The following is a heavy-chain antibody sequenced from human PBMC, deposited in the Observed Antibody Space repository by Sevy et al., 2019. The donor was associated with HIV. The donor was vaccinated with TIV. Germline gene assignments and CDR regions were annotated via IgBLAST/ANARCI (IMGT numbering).Heavy chain of an antibody. CDR1: GGSISSYY. CDR3: ARVKTYAILTGSGWFDP. J-gene: IGHJ5*02. V-gene: IGHV4-59*01. Sequence: SETLSLTCTVSGGSISSYYWSWIRQPPGKGLEWIGYIYYSGSTNYNPALKSRVTISVDTSKNQFSLKLSSVTAADTAVYYCARVKTYAILTGSGWFDPWGQGTLVTVSS. D-gene: IGHD3-9*01. CDR2: IYYSGST.